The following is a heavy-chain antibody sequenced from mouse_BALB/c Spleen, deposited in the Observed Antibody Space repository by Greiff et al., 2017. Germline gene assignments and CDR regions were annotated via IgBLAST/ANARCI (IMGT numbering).Heavy chain of an antibody. V-gene: IGHV1S81*02. CDR3: TNHYYGSSYYFDY. D-gene: IGHD1-1*01. J-gene: IGHJ2*01. CDR1: GYTFTSYW. Sequence: QVQLQQPGAELVKPGASVKLSCKASGYTFTSYWMHWVKQRPGQGLEWIGEINPSNGRTNYNEKFKSKATLTVDKSSSTAYMQLSSLTSEDSAVYYCTNHYYGSSYYFDYWGQGTTLTVSS. CDR2: INPSNGRT.